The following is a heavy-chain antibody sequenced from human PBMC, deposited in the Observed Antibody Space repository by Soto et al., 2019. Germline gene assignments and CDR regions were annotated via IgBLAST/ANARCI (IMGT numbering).Heavy chain of an antibody. J-gene: IGHJ4*02. CDR1: GFTFSSYA. V-gene: IGHV3-23*01. CDR3: ARTSGGYYEFCY. D-gene: IGHD3-22*01. CDR2: IRGSGGST. Sequence: GGSLRLSCAASGFTFSSYAMSWVRQAPGKGLEWVSAIRGSGGSTYYADSVKGRFTISRDNSKNTLHLQMNSLRAEDTAVYYCARTSGGYYEFCYWGQGTLVTVS.